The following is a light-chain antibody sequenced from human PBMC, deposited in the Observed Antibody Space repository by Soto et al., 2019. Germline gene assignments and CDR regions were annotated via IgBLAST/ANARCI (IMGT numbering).Light chain of an antibody. V-gene: IGLV2-18*01. Sequence: VLTQPRSVSGSPGQSVTISCTGTSSDFGGYNYVSWYQHHPGKAPKLMIYEVSNRPSGVPDRFSGSKSGNTASLTISGLQAEDEAEYYCSLYTSDSTYVFGTGTKVTVL. J-gene: IGLJ1*01. CDR3: SLYTSDSTYV. CDR1: SSDFGGYNY. CDR2: EVS.